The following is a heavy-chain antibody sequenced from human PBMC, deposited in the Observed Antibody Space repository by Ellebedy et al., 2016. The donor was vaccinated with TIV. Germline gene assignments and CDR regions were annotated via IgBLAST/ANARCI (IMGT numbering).Heavy chain of an antibody. J-gene: IGHJ4*02. D-gene: IGHD3-10*01. V-gene: IGHV4-34*01. CDR1: LPSLSGYS. Sequence: GSLRLXXEVDLPSLSGYSWAWIRQSPGKGLEWIGDINHRGTSKSISSLKSRVTISLDTSKKQFSLNITSVTAADTAFYYCARGSMVRGLAGWGQGTLVTVSS. CDR2: INHRGTS. CDR3: ARGSMVRGLAG.